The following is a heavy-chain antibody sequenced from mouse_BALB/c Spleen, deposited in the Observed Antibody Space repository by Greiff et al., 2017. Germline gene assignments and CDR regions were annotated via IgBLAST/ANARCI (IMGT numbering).Heavy chain of an antibody. CDR1: GFTFSSFG. D-gene: IGHD2-4*01. Sequence: EVKLVESGGGLVQPGGSRKLPCAASGFTFSSFGMQWVRQAPEKGLEWVAYISSGSSTIYYADTVKGRFTISRDNPKNTLFLQMTSLRSEDTAMYYCARNDYDGIYYAMDYWGQGTSVTVSS. V-gene: IGHV5-17*02. CDR3: ARNDYDGIYYAMDY. J-gene: IGHJ4*01. CDR2: ISSGSSTI.